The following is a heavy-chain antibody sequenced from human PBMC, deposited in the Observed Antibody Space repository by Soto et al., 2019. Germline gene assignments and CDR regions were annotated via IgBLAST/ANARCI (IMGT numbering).Heavy chain of an antibody. CDR3: ASRLREVAAFYYYYMYV. Sequence: SQTLSLTCAVYGGSFSGCYWSWIRQPPGKGLEWIGEINHSGSTNYNPSLKSRVTISVDTSKNQFSLKLSSVTAADTAVYHCASRLREVAAFYYYYMYVWGKGTTVTVSS. V-gene: IGHV4-34*01. CDR2: INHSGST. CDR1: GGSFSGCY. D-gene: IGHD6-19*01. J-gene: IGHJ6*03.